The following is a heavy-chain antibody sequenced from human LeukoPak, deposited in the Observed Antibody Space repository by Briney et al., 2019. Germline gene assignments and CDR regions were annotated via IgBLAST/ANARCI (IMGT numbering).Heavy chain of an antibody. CDR1: GGTFSSYA. CDR3: ARIPSRGRDGYNTDY. V-gene: IGHV1-69*06. J-gene: IGHJ4*02. Sequence: ASVKVSCKASGGTFSSYAISWVRQAPGQGLEWMGGIIPIFGTANYAQKFQGRVTITADKSTSTAYMELSNLRSEDTAVYYCARIPSRGRDGYNTDYWGQGTLVTVSS. CDR2: IIPIFGTA. D-gene: IGHD5-24*01.